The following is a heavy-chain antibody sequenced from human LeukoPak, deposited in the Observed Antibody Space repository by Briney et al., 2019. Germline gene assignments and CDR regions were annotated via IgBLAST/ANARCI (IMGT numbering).Heavy chain of an antibody. CDR2: ISAYNGNT. D-gene: IGHD1-26*01. CDR3: AREVSGSYPLYYFDY. V-gene: IGHV1-18*01. Sequence: GASVKVSCKASGYTFTNYAISWVRQAPGQGLEWMGWISAYNGNTKYTQKFQGRVTMTRDMSTSTVYMELSSLRSEDTAVYYCAREVSGSYPLYYFDYWGQGTLVTVSS. CDR1: GYTFTNYA. J-gene: IGHJ4*02.